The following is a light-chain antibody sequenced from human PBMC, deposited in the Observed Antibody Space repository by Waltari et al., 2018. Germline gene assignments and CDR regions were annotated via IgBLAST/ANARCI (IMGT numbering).Light chain of an antibody. J-gene: IGLJ3*02. CDR3: GTWDTSLNTWV. Sequence: QSVLTQPPSVSAAPGQTVTISCSGTSSNIGSSFVSWYQQFPGTAPKLLIHDNDERPSGIPDRFSGSKSGTSATLGITVLQTGDEADYYCGTWDTSLNTWVFGGGTKLTVL. CDR2: DND. CDR1: SSNIGSSF. V-gene: IGLV1-51*01.